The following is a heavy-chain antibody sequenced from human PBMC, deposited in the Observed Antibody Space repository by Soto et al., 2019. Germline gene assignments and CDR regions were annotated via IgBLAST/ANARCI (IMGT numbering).Heavy chain of an antibody. CDR3: ARARRGTSFTIILDY. CDR2: IYYSGST. CDR1: GGSISSGGYY. Sequence: QVQLQESGPGLVKPSQTLSLTCTVSGGSISSGGYYWSWIRQHPGKGLEWLGYIYYSGSTYYNPSVTSRVTISVDASKYQFSLKLSAVTAADTAVYYCARARRGTSFTIILDYWAQGTLVTVSS. J-gene: IGHJ4*02. V-gene: IGHV4-31*03. D-gene: IGHD3-22*01.